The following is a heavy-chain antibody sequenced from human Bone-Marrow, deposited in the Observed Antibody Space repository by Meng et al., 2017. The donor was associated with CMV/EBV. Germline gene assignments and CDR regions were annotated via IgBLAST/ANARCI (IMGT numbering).Heavy chain of an antibody. V-gene: IGHV4-59*01. D-gene: IGHD3-3*01. CDR1: GGSISSYY. CDR3: AGGGHFGVVPFDY. J-gene: IGHJ4*02. CDR2: IYYSGST. Sequence: GSLRLSCTVSGGSISSYYWSWIRQPPGKGLEWIGYIYYSGSTNYNPSLKSRVTISVDTSKYQFSLKLSSVTAADTAVYYCAGGGHFGVVPFDYWGQGTLVTVSS.